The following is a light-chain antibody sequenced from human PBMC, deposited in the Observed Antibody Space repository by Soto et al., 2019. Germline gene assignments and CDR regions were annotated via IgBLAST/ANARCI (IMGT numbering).Light chain of an antibody. CDR1: QSVSSN. V-gene: IGKV3-15*01. Sequence: MEMTQSPATLSVSPGERASLSCRASQSVSSNLVWYQQKPGQAPRLLIYGTSTRATGIPARFSGSGSGTEFTLTISSLQSEDFAVYYCQQYNNWPRTFGRGTKVDIK. CDR2: GTS. J-gene: IGKJ1*01. CDR3: QQYNNWPRT.